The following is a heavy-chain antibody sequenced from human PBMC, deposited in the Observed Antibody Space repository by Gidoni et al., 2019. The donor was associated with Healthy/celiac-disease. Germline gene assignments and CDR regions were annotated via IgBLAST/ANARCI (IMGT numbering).Heavy chain of an antibody. CDR2: ISSNGGST. CDR1: GFTFSSYA. D-gene: IGHD4-4*01. V-gene: IGHV3-64*01. Sequence: EVQLVESGGGLVQPGVSLRLSCPASGFTFSSYAMHWVRQAPGKGLEYVSAISSNGGSTYYANSVKGRFTISRDNSKNTLYLQMGSLRAEDMAVYYCAREEVTVYYGMDVWGQGTTVTVSS. CDR3: AREEVTVYYGMDV. J-gene: IGHJ6*02.